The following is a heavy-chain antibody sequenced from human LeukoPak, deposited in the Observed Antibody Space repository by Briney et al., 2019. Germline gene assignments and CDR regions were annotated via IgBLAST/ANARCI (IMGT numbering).Heavy chain of an antibody. J-gene: IGHJ3*02. CDR3: AKDRSSAFDI. CDR2: IRFDGSNK. CDR1: GFTFSSYG. D-gene: IGHD6-19*01. Sequence: PGGSLRLSCAASGFTFSSYGMHWVRQAPGKGLEWVAFIRFDGSNKYYADSVKGQFTISRDNSKNTLYLQMNSLRAEDTAVYYCAKDRSSAFDIWGQGTMVTVSS. V-gene: IGHV3-30*02.